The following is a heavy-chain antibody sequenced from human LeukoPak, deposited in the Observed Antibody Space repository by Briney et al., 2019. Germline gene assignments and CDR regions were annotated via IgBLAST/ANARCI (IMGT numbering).Heavy chain of an antibody. CDR1: GFSLSSGGVG. V-gene: IGHV2-5*01. Sequence: SGPTLVHPTQALTLTCTFSGFSLSSGGVGVGWVRQPPGKALEWLAVIYWNDTKRYNPSLKTRLTITKDTSKNQVLLTLTNIDPVDTGTYYCAHSPMSGVAINWFDPWGQGTLVIVSS. CDR2: IYWNDTK. D-gene: IGHD3-3*01. J-gene: IGHJ5*02. CDR3: AHSPMSGVAINWFDP.